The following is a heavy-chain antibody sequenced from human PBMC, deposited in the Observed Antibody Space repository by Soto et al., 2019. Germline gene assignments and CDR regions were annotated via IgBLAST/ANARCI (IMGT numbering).Heavy chain of an antibody. J-gene: IGHJ4*02. D-gene: IGHD2-15*01. Sequence: SETLSLTCAVYGGSFSGYYWNWIRQSPGKGLEWIGEIDHSGSTNYNPSLKSRVTISVDTSKNQFSLKLSSVTAADTAVYYCARGQVVAAQHWGQGTLVTVSS. CDR2: IDHSGST. V-gene: IGHV4-34*01. CDR3: ARGQVVAAQH. CDR1: GGSFSGYY.